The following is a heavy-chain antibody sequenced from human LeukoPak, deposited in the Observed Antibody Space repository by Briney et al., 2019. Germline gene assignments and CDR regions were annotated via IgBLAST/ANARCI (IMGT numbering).Heavy chain of an antibody. CDR3: AELGITMIGGV. CDR2: ISSSGSTI. Sequence: GGSLRLSCAASGFTFSSYEMNWVRQAPGKGLEWVSYISSSGSTIYYADSVKGRFPISRDNDKNSLYLQMNSLRAEDTAVYYCAELGITMIGGVWGKGTTVTISS. D-gene: IGHD3-10*02. CDR1: GFTFSSYE. J-gene: IGHJ6*04. V-gene: IGHV3-48*03.